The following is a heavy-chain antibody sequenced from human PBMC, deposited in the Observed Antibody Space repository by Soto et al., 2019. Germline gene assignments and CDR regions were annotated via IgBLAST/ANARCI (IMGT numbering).Heavy chain of an antibody. CDR1: GYTFTASG. CDR2: TSIYNGHT. V-gene: IGHV1-18*01. D-gene: IGHD4-17*01. J-gene: IGHJ4*02. CDR3: ARWDDYGASDQYHFDQ. Sequence: ASVKVSCKASGYTFTASGIRWVRQAPGQGLELMGWTSIYNGHTEYSPKFLGRVVMTTDTSADTAYLELKSLRPDDAALYYCARWDDYGASDQYHFDQWGQGTLVTVYS.